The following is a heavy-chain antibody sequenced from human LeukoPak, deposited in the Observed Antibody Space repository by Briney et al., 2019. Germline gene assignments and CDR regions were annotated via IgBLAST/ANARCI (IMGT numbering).Heavy chain of an antibody. V-gene: IGHV3-30*18. D-gene: IGHD1-26*01. Sequence: GGSLRLSCAASGFTLRSYGMHWVRQAPGKGLEWVAVISYDGSNKYYAESVKGRFTTSRDNSKNTLYLQMNSPRAEDTAVYYCAKDLEHGIVGATLEYWGQGTLVTVSS. CDR1: GFTLRSYG. J-gene: IGHJ4*02. CDR3: AKDLEHGIVGATLEY. CDR2: ISYDGSNK.